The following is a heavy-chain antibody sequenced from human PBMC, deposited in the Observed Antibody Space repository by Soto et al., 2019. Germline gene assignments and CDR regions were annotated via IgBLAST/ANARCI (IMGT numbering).Heavy chain of an antibody. D-gene: IGHD3-3*01. CDR1: GGSISSNY. CDR3: ARGVRFLGLFSENYFDY. Sequence: PSETLSLTCTVSGGSISSNYWSWIRQPPGKGLEWIGNIYYSGSTNYNPSLKSRVTISVGTSKKQFSLELSSVTAADTAVYYCARGVRFLGLFSENYFDYWSQGTLVTVSS. CDR2: IYYSGST. J-gene: IGHJ4*02. V-gene: IGHV4-59*01.